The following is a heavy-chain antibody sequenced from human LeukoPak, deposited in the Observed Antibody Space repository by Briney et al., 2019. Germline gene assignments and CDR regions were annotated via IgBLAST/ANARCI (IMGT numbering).Heavy chain of an antibody. Sequence: SETLSLTCTVSGDSISSYYWSWIRQPPGKGLEWIGYIYYSGSTNYNPSLKSRVTISVDTSKNQFSLKLSSVTAADTAVYFCARSERIIMILGGAFDVWGQGIMVTVSS. CDR2: IYYSGST. CDR3: ARSERIIMILGGAFDV. CDR1: GDSISSYY. J-gene: IGHJ3*01. V-gene: IGHV4-59*08. D-gene: IGHD3-22*01.